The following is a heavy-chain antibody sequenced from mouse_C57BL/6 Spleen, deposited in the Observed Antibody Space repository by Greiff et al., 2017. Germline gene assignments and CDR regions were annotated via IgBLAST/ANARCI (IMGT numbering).Heavy chain of an antibody. D-gene: IGHD1-1*01. CDR3: AKGITTVVAPHWYFDV. V-gene: IGHV2-5*01. CDR1: GFSLTSYG. J-gene: IGHJ1*03. CDR2: IWRGGST. Sequence: QVQLQQSGPGLVQPSQSLSITCTVSGFSLTSYGVHWVRQSPGKGLEWLGVIWRGGSTDYTAAFMSRLSITKDNTKSQVCFKMNSLQADYTAIYYCAKGITTVVAPHWYFDVWGTGTTVTVSS.